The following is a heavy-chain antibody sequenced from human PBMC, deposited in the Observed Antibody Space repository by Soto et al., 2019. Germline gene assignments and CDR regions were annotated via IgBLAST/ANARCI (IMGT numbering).Heavy chain of an antibody. CDR1: GGTFSSYA. V-gene: IGHV1-69*01. Sequence: QVQLVQSGAEVKKPGSSVNVSCKASGGTFSSYAISWVRQAPGQGLEWMGGIIPIFCTANYAQKFQGRVTITAEESTRTAYMELSSMRSEDTAVYYCARGTEENGKAYYYYGMDVWGQGTTVTVSS. D-gene: IGHD4-17*01. J-gene: IGHJ6*02. CDR3: ARGTEENGKAYYYYGMDV. CDR2: IIPIFCTA.